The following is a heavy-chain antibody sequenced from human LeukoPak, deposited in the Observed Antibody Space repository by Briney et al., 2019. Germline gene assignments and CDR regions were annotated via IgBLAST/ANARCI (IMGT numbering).Heavy chain of an antibody. CDR2: IKKTGSET. V-gene: IGHV3-7*01. CDR3: ARENGYCSGANCYSYFDS. D-gene: IGHD2-15*01. CDR1: AFIFSGHW. J-gene: IGHJ4*02. Sequence: GGCLRLSGEGSAFIFSGHWMNWVRQAPGKGLEWVAYIKKTGSETYYMDSVEGRFTITRDNSRDSLFLHMYGLRAEDTAVYFCARENGYCSGANCYSYFDSWGQGTLVTVSS.